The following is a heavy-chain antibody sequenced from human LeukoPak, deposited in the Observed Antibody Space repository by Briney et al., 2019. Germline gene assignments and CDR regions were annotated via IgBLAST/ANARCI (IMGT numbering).Heavy chain of an antibody. CDR1: GFTFSSYA. D-gene: IGHD3-16*01. CDR2: ISGSGGST. V-gene: IGHV3-23*01. CDR3: ASGWGRYGLFDY. Sequence: GGSLRLSCAASGFTFSSYAMSWVRQPQGKGLEWVSAISGSGGSTYYADSVKGRFTISRDNSKNTLYLQMNSLRAEDTAVYYCASGWGRYGLFDYWGQGTLVTVSS. J-gene: IGHJ4*02.